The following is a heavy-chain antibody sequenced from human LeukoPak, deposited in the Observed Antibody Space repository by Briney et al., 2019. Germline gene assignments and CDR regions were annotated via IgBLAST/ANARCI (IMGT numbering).Heavy chain of an antibody. J-gene: IGHJ4*02. D-gene: IGHD5-12*01. CDR2: IYYSGNT. Sequence: SETLSLTCTVSGGSISSGGYYWSWIRQHPGKGLEWIGYIYYSGNTNYNPSLKSRVTISLDTSENQFSLRLTSVTAADTAVYYCARKYNGYGGWIDYWAQGTLVTVSS. V-gene: IGHV4-61*08. CDR1: GGSISSGGYY. CDR3: ARKYNGYGGWIDY.